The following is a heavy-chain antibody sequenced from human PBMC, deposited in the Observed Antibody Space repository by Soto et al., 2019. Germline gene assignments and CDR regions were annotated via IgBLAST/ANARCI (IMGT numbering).Heavy chain of an antibody. J-gene: IGHJ6*02. CDR3: ARGFPIGGYGMDV. CDR1: GYTFISNY. V-gene: IGHV1-46*03. Sequence: QVQLVQSGAEVKKPGASVKVSCKASGYTFISNYMQWVRQAPGQGLEWMGIINPSGGNPNYAQKFQSRVTMTRDPSMSTVNTVLSILRSEDTAVYYCARGFPIGGYGMDVWCQGTTVRVSS. CDR2: INPSGGNP. D-gene: IGHD3-22*01.